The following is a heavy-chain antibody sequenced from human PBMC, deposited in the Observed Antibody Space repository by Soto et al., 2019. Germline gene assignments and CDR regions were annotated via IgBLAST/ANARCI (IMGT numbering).Heavy chain of an antibody. CDR3: ARDLRGQWLVTFDY. D-gene: IGHD6-19*01. V-gene: IGHV1-18*01. J-gene: IGHJ4*02. Sequence: ASVKVSCKASGYTFTSYGISWVRQAPGQGLEWMGWISAYNGNTNYAQKLQGRVTMTTDTSTSTAYMGLRSLRSDDTAVYYCARDLRGQWLVTFDYWGQGTLVTVSS. CDR2: ISAYNGNT. CDR1: GYTFTSYG.